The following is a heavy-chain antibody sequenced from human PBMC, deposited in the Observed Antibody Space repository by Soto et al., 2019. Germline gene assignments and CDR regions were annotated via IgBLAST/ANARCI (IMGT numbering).Heavy chain of an antibody. CDR2: ITGSSDYT. CDR1: GFIFSSYA. D-gene: IGHD2-8*02. V-gene: IGHV3-23*01. J-gene: IGHJ4*02. CDR3: AKEQTTGAHYALDY. Sequence: HPGGSLRLSCEASGFIFSSYAMNWVRQAPGKGLQWVSSITGSSDYTSYIASVKGRFTISRDNSKNTLYLQMNGLRAEDTAVYFCAKEQTTGAHYALDYWSQGTLVTVSS.